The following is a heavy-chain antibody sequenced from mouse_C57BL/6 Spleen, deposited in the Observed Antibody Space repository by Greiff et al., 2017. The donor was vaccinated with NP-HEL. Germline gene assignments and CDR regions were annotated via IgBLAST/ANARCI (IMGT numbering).Heavy chain of an antibody. D-gene: IGHD1-1*01. CDR1: GFAFTNYL. J-gene: IGHJ2*01. CDR2: INPGSGGT. Sequence: VQLQQSGAELVRPGTSVKVSCTASGFAFTNYLIAWVRQRPGQGLEWIGVINPGSGGTNYTEKFKGKATLTADKSSSTAYMQLSSLTSEDSAVYFCARAGESTVGEDLDYWGQGTTLTVSS. CDR3: ARAGESTVGEDLDY. V-gene: IGHV1-54*01.